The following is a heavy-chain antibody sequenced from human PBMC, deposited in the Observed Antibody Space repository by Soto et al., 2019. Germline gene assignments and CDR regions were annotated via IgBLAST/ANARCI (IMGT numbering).Heavy chain of an antibody. Sequence: SVKVSCKASGGTFSSYAISWVRQAPGQGLEWMGGIIPIFGTANYAQKFQGRVTITADESTSTAYMELSSLRSEDTAVYYCARPGIAAAGVYYFDYWGQGTLVTVSS. CDR1: GGTFSSYA. V-gene: IGHV1-69*13. J-gene: IGHJ4*02. CDR2: IIPIFGTA. CDR3: ARPGIAAAGVYYFDY. D-gene: IGHD6-13*01.